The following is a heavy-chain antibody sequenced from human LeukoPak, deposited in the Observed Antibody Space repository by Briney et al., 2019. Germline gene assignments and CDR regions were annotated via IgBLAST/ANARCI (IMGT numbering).Heavy chain of an antibody. CDR1: GGSISSGSYY. Sequence: PSETLSLTCTVSGGSISSGSYYWSWIRQPAGKGLEWIGRIYTSGSTNYNPSLKSRVTISVDTSKNQFSLKMTSVTAADTAVYYCAGLWFGESGYYYGMDVWGQGTTVTVSS. CDR3: AGLWFGESGYYYGMDV. D-gene: IGHD3-10*01. J-gene: IGHJ6*02. V-gene: IGHV4-61*02. CDR2: IYTSGST.